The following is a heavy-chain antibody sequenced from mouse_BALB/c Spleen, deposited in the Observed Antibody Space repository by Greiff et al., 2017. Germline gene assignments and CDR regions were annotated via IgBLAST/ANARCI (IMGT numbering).Heavy chain of an antibody. Sequence: QVQLKQSGAELVRPGPSVKVSCKVSGYAFTNYLIEWVKQRPGQGLVWMGVINPGSGGTNYNQKFQGTATLTADKSSSTAYMQLSSLTSDDSAVYFCARWWYGNYENYWGQGTTLTVSS. V-gene: IGHV1-54*03. J-gene: IGHJ2*01. CDR2: INPGSGGT. CDR3: ARWWYGNYENY. D-gene: IGHD2-10*02. CDR1: GYAFTNYL.